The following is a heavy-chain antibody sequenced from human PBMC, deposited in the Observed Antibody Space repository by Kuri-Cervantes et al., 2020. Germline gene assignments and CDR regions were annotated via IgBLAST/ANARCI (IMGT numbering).Heavy chain of an antibody. CDR1: GFTFSSYW. CDR3: ARDLMRFGELLYDNWFDP. J-gene: IGHJ5*02. V-gene: IGHV3-33*08. CDR2: IWYDGSNK. D-gene: IGHD3-10*01. Sequence: SLKISCAASGFTFSSYWMSWVRQAPGKGLEWVAVIWYDGSNKYYADSVKGRFTISRDNSKNTLYLQMNSLRAEDTAVYYCARDLMRFGELLYDNWFDPWGQGTLVTVSS.